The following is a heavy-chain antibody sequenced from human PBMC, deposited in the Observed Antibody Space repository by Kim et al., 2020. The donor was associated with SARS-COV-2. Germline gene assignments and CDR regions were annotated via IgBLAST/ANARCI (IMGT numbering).Heavy chain of an antibody. D-gene: IGHD1-26*01. V-gene: IGHV3-49*04. Sequence: GGSLRLSCTTSGFTFGDYAFSWVRQAPGKGLEWLGFIRSTGYGVTAEYAASVKGRFTISGDDSKSISYLHMNSLKIEDTAVYYCTRVGGIPWELFFDYWGQGTVVTVSS. J-gene: IGHJ4*02. CDR2: IRSTGYGVTA. CDR3: TRVGGIPWELFFDY. CDR1: GFTFGDYA.